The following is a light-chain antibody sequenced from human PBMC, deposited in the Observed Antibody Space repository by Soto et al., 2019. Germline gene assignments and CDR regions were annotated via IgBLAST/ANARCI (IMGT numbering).Light chain of an antibody. CDR3: QQLDSFPLT. V-gene: IGKV1-9*01. J-gene: IGKJ5*01. Sequence: DIQLTQSPSFLSASVGDRVTITCRASQGISSSLAWYQQRAGRAPKLLIFAASNLQSGVPVRFSGSGSGTDFILSINSLQPEDVATYYCQQLDSFPLTFGQGTRLEIK. CDR2: AAS. CDR1: QGISSS.